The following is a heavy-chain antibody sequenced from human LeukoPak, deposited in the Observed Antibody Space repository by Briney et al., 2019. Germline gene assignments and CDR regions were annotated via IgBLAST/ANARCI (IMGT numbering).Heavy chain of an antibody. J-gene: IGHJ4*02. CDR3: ARDLWLGNRGLFFFEY. D-gene: IGHD5-12*01. CDR1: GFTFSDYY. V-gene: IGHV3-11*04. Sequence: GGSLRLSCAASGFTFSDYYMSWIRQAPGKGLEWVSYISSSGSTIYYADSVKGRFTISRDNAKNSLYLQMASLRAEDTAVYYCARDLWLGNRGLFFFEYWGQGALVTVSS. CDR2: ISSSGSTI.